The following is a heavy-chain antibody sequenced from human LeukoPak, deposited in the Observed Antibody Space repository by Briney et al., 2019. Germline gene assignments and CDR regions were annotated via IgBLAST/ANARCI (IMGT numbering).Heavy chain of an antibody. D-gene: IGHD6-19*01. J-gene: IGHJ4*02. CDR2: IYYSGST. CDR1: GGSISSYY. V-gene: IGHV4-59*01. CDR3: ARGLTRQWLVQ. Sequence: SETLSLTCTVSGGSISSYYWSWIRQPPGKGLEWIGYIYYSGSTSYNPSLKSRVTISVDTSKNQFSLKLSSVTAADTAVYYCARGLTRQWLVQWGQGTLVTVSS.